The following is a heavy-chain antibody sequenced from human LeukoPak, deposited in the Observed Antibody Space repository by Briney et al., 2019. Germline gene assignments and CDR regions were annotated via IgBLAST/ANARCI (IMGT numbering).Heavy chain of an antibody. Sequence: SVKVSCKASGYTFTGYYMHWVRQAPGQGLEWMGRIIPILGIANYAQKFQGRVTITADKSTSTAYMELSSLRSEDTAVYYCARSSGSYVDYFDYWGQGTLVTVSS. V-gene: IGHV1-69*02. CDR3: ARSSGSYVDYFDY. CDR2: IIPILGIA. D-gene: IGHD1-26*01. J-gene: IGHJ4*02. CDR1: GYTFTGYY.